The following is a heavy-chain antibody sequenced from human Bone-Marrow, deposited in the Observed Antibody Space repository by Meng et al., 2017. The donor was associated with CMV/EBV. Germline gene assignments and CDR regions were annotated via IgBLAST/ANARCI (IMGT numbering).Heavy chain of an antibody. V-gene: IGHV3-7*01. CDR2: IKQDGSDK. J-gene: IGHJ4*02. CDR3: ARDRGDFDY. Sequence: GESLKISCAASGFTLSNYSMTWVRQAPGKGLESVANIKQDGSDKYYLDSVKGRFTISRDNAKNPLYLQLNSLRAEDTAVYYCARDRGDFDYWGQGTQVTVSS. CDR1: GFTLSNYS.